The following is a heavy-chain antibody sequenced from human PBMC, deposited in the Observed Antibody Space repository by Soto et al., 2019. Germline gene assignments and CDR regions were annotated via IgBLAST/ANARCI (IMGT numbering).Heavy chain of an antibody. Sequence: SVKASCKAAGLTFTSSAMQWVRQARGQRLEWIGWIVVGSGNTNYAQKFQERVTITRDMSTSTAYMELSSLRSEDTAVYYCAAVTMVRGVIITFYYWGQGTLVTVSS. CDR1: GLTFTSSA. CDR2: IVVGSGNT. CDR3: AAVTMVRGVIITFYY. J-gene: IGHJ4*02. D-gene: IGHD3-10*01. V-gene: IGHV1-58*02.